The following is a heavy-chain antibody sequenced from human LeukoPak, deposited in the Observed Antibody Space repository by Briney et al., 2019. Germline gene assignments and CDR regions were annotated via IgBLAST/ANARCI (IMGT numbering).Heavy chain of an antibody. CDR1: GYSENFYG. J-gene: IGHJ4*02. Sequence: ASVKVSCKTSGYSENFYGITWVRHVAGQGLEWVGWISAQHGQTEYAPNSQDRVTMTTDTYTNTAYMESRSLRSDDTAVYYCAGSLGYCTSNVCYLKYWGQGTLVTVSS. D-gene: IGHD2-8*01. CDR2: ISAQHGQT. CDR3: AGSLGYCTSNVCYLKY. V-gene: IGHV1-18*01.